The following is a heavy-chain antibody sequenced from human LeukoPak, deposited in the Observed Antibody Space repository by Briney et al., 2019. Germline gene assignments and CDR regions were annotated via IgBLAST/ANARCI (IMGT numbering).Heavy chain of an antibody. J-gene: IGHJ4*02. CDR3: ASTPDYGDYVLGY. CDR2: IYYSGST. CDR1: GGSISSGGYY. D-gene: IGHD4-17*01. V-gene: IGHV4-31*03. Sequence: SQTPSLTCTVSGGSISSGGYYWSWIRQHPGKGLEWIGYIYYSGSTYYNPSLKSRVTISVDTSKNQFSLELSSVTAADTAVYYCASTPDYGDYVLGYWGQGTLVTVSS.